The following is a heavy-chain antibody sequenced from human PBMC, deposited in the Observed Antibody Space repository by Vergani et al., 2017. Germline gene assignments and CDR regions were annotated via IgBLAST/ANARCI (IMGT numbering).Heavy chain of an antibody. CDR2: INPNSGGK. Sequence: QVQLVQSGAEVQKPGDSVKVSCKASGYTFTGYYMHWVRQAPGQGLEWMGWINPNSGGKNYAKKFQGWVTMTRETSISTAYMELSRLRSDDTAVYYCARDPSYCSGGSCYPVAFDIWGKGTMVTVSS. J-gene: IGHJ3*02. CDR3: ARDPSYCSGGSCYPVAFDI. D-gene: IGHD2-15*01. V-gene: IGHV1-2*04. CDR1: GYTFTGYY.